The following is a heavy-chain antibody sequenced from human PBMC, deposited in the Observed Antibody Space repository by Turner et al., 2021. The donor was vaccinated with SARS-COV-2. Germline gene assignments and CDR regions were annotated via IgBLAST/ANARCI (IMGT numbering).Heavy chain of an antibody. Sequence: QVQLVQVGAEGMKPGASVKVACKASGYTLTGYYMHWVRQAPGQGLEWMGWINPNSGGTNDAQKFQGRVTMTSDTSISTVYMELSRLRSDDTSVYYCARGPAVFGVVIMGYWGQGTLVTVSS. D-gene: IGHD3-3*01. CDR2: INPNSGGT. CDR1: GYTLTGYY. J-gene: IGHJ4*02. V-gene: IGHV1-2*02. CDR3: ARGPAVFGVVIMGY.